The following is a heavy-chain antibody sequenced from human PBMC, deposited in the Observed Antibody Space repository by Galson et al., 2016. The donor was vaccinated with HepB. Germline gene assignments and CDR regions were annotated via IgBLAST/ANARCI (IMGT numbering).Heavy chain of an antibody. Sequence: SETLSLTCAVSGVSISSSYWSWIRQPPGKGLEWIGYIYYNGHTKTNSSLKSRVTRSVDTSTTPFSLNLTSVTAADTAVYYCARDRGNLGSELWGRGTRVTVSS. CDR2: IYYNGHT. CDR3: ARDRGNLGSEL. V-gene: IGHV4-59*01. CDR1: GVSISSSY. D-gene: IGHD4-23*01. J-gene: IGHJ2*01.